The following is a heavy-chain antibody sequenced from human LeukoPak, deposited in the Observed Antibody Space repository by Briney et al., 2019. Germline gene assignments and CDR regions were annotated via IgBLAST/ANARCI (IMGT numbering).Heavy chain of an antibody. CDR3: ARDQLEIAFDI. Sequence: GESLKISCAASGFAFSSYWMHWVRQAPGKGLVWVSRINSDGSSTSYADSVKGRFTISRDNAKNTLYLQMNSLRAEDTAVYYCARDQLEIAFDIWGQGTMVTVSS. J-gene: IGHJ3*02. CDR2: INSDGSST. CDR1: GFAFSSYW. D-gene: IGHD5-24*01. V-gene: IGHV3-74*01.